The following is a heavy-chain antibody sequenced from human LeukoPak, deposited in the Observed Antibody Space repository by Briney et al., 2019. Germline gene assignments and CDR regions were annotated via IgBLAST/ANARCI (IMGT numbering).Heavy chain of an antibody. CDR1: GYTLRTYS. V-gene: IGHV3-21*01. CDR3: ARSAPATAITDY. Sequence: PGGSLRLSCVASGYTLRTYSMNWVRQAPGKGLEWVSSISDGGTYKYYADSVKGRFTISRDSAKNSLYLQMNSLRAEDTAVYYCARSAPATAITDYWGQGTLVTVSS. CDR2: ISDGGTYK. D-gene: IGHD2-2*02. J-gene: IGHJ4*02.